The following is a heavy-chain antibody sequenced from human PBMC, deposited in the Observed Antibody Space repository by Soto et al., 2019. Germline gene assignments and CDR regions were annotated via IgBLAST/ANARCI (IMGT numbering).Heavy chain of an antibody. V-gene: IGHV4-30-4*01. CDR1: GGSISSDDYS. CDR2: ISYSGST. J-gene: IGHJ6*02. Sequence: QVQLQESGPGLVKPSQTLSLTCTVFGGSISSDDYSWNWIRQPPGKGLEWIGYISYSGSTYYNPSLKSRLTISADMSKDQCSLKLNSVTAADTAVYYCARDSSSSEDSYYYAMDVWGQGTTVTVSS. CDR3: ARDSSSSEDSYYYAMDV. D-gene: IGHD6-13*01.